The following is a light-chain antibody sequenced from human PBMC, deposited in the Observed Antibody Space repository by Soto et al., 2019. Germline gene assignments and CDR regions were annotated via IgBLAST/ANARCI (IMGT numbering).Light chain of an antibody. Sequence: QSVLTQPASVSGSPGQSITISCTGTSSDVGAYDFVSWYQQHPDKAPKLLIYEVRGRPSGVSNRFSGSKSFNTATLTISGLQAEDEADYYCSSHTTSNTRVFGTGTKLTVL. J-gene: IGLJ1*01. CDR1: SSDVGAYDF. CDR3: SSHTTSNTRV. V-gene: IGLV2-14*03. CDR2: EVR.